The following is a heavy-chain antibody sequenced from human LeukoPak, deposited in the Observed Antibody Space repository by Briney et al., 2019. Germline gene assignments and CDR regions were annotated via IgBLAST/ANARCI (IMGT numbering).Heavy chain of an antibody. CDR1: GFTFSSYW. J-gene: IGHJ6*02. CDR2: IKQEGREK. Sequence: GGSLRLSCAASGFTFSSYWMSWVSQAPGKGLEWVANIKQEGREKFYVDSVKGRFTISRDNAKNSLYLKMNSLRAEDTAVYYCARDYSAAGNYYYYYGMDVWGQGTTVTVSS. V-gene: IGHV3-7*01. D-gene: IGHD6-13*01. CDR3: ARDYSAAGNYYYYYGMDV.